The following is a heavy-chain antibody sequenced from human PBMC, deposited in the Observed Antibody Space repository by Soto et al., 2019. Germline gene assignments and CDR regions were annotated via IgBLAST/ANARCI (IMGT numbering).Heavy chain of an antibody. V-gene: IGHV3-7*01. CDR3: ARGRSGYYYYFDY. D-gene: IGHD3-22*01. CDR1: GFTFSSYW. J-gene: IGHJ4*02. CDR2: IKEDGSEK. Sequence: LRLSCAASGFTFSSYWMSWVRQAPGKGLEWVANIKEDGSEKYYVDSVKGRFTISRDNAKNSLYLQMDSLRAEDTAVYYCARGRSGYYYYFDYWGQGTLVTVSS.